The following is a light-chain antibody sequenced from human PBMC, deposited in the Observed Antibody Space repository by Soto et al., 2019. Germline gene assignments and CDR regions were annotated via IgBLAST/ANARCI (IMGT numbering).Light chain of an antibody. Sequence: QSALTPPASVSGSPGQSITISCTGTSSDVGGYDYVSWYQQHPGKAPKLMIYDVSNRPSGVSNRFSGSKSGNMASLTISGLQAEDEAEYYCSSYASGSTLKFGGGTKLTVL. CDR3: SSYASGSTLK. CDR2: DVS. J-gene: IGLJ2*01. CDR1: SSDVGGYDY. V-gene: IGLV2-14*01.